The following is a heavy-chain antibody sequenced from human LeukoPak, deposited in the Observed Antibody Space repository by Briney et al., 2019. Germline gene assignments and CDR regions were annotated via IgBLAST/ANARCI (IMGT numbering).Heavy chain of an antibody. V-gene: IGHV1-2*02. D-gene: IGHD4-17*01. CDR2: INPNSGGT. CDR3: ARALRRTVTTFNY. Sequence: ASVKVSCKASGYTFTNFGINWVRQAPGQGLEWMGWINPNSGGTNYAQKFQGRVTMTRDTSISTAYMELSRLRSDDTAVYYCARALRRTVTTFNYWGQGTLVTVSS. CDR1: GYTFTNFG. J-gene: IGHJ4*02.